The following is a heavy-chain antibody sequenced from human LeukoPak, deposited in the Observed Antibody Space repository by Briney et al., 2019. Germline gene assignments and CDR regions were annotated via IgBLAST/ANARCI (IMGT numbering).Heavy chain of an antibody. CDR1: GFTLSNYW. V-gene: IGHV3-7*04. CDR3: ARGSNSAFDY. Sequence: GGSLRLSCAASGFTLSNYWMNWARQAPGKGVEWVANIKQYGSEKYYVHSVKGRFTISRDNAKNSLYLQMNSLRAEDTAVYYCARGSNSAFDYWGQGTLVTVSS. D-gene: IGHD6-6*01. CDR2: IKQYGSEK. J-gene: IGHJ4*02.